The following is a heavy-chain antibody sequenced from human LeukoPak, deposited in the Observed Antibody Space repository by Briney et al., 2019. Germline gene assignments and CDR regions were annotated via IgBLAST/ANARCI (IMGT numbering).Heavy chain of an antibody. CDR3: ARQDSGSYLNPLDI. V-gene: IGHV4-59*08. J-gene: IGHJ3*02. D-gene: IGHD1-26*01. CDR1: GGSISSYY. Sequence: SETLSLTCIVSGGSISSYYWSWIRQPPGKGLEWIGYIYYTGSTNYIPSLKSRVTISVDTSKNQLSLKLSSVTAADTAVYYCARQDSGSYLNPLDIWGQGTVVTVSS. CDR2: IYYTGST.